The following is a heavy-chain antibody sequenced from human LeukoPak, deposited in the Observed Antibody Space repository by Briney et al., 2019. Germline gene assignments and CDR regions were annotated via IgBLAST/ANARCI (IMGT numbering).Heavy chain of an antibody. CDR3: VRGAYYAAY. CDR2: IKQDGSEK. CDR1: EFTFSNHW. Sequence: GGSLRLSCAASEFTFSNHWMHWVRQAPGKGLVWVANIKQDGSEKYYVDSLKGRFNISRDNVKNALYLQMNSLRVEDTGIYYCVRGAYYAAYWGQGTLVTVSS. D-gene: IGHD2/OR15-2a*01. V-gene: IGHV3-7*01. J-gene: IGHJ4*02.